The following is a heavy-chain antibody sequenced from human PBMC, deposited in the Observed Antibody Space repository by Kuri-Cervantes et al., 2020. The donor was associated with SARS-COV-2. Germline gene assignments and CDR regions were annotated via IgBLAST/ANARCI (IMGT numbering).Heavy chain of an antibody. V-gene: IGHV4-39*02. CDR1: GGSISSSSYY. Sequence: SETLSLTCTVSGGSISSSSYYWSWIRQPPGKGLEWIGSIYYSGSTYYNPSLKSRVTISVDTSKYQFSLKLSSVTAADTAVYYCARDRPPLYDNENVDVWGQGTMVTVSS. J-gene: IGHJ6*02. D-gene: IGHD3-9*01. CDR3: ARDRPPLYDNENVDV. CDR2: IYYSGST.